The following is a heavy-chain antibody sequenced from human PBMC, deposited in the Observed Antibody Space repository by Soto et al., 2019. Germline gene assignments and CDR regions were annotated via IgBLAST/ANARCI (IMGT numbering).Heavy chain of an antibody. CDR2: IYHSGST. D-gene: IGHD6-13*01. J-gene: IGHJ6*02. Sequence: SETLSLTCAVAGGSLSSSNWWSWVRQPPGKGLEWIGEIYHSGSTNYNPSLKSRVTISVDKSKNQFSLKLSSVTAADTAVYYCARAADSSSWPWAYYYGMDVWGQGTTVTVSS. V-gene: IGHV4-4*02. CDR3: ARAADSSSWPWAYYYGMDV. CDR1: GGSLSSSNW.